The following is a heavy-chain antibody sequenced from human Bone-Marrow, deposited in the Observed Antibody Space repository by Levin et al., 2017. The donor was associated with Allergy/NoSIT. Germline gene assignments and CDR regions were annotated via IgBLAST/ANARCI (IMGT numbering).Heavy chain of an antibody. Sequence: SVKVSCKASGGTFSSYAISWVRQAPGQGLEWMGGIIPIFGTANYAQKFQGRVTITADESTSTAYMELSSLRSEDTAVYYCARDSSSWSYYYYGMDVWGQGTTVTVSS. CDR2: IIPIFGTA. CDR3: ARDSSSWSYYYYGMDV. D-gene: IGHD6-13*01. J-gene: IGHJ6*02. CDR1: GGTFSSYA. V-gene: IGHV1-69*13.